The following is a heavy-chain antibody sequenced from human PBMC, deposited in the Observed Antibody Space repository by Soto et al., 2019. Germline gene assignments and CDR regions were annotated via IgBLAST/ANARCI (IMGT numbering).Heavy chain of an antibody. CDR3: QSGPIMYDFWSGYPPADY. V-gene: IGHV3-23*01. Sequence: GGSLRLSCAASGFTFSSYAVSWVRQAPGKGLEWVSAISGSGGSTYYADSVKGRFTISRDNSKNTLYLQMNSLRAEDTAVYYCQSGPIMYDFWSGYPPADYWGQGTLVTVSS. CDR1: GFTFSSYA. CDR2: ISGSGGST. D-gene: IGHD3-3*01. J-gene: IGHJ4*02.